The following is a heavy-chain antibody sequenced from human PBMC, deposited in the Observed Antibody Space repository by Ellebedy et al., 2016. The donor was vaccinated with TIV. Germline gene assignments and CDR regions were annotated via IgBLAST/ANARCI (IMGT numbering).Heavy chain of an antibody. CDR2: IIPILGIA. Sequence: AASVKVSCKASGGTFSSYAISWVRQAPGQGLEWMGRIIPILGIANYAQKFQGRVTITADKSTSTAYMELSSLRSEDTAVYYCARIIVGATTIGCWGQGTLVTVSS. CDR1: GGTFSSYA. J-gene: IGHJ4*02. CDR3: ARIIVGATTIGC. V-gene: IGHV1-69*04. D-gene: IGHD1-26*01.